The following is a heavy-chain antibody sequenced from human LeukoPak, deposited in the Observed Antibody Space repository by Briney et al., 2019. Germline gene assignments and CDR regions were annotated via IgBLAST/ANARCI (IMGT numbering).Heavy chain of an antibody. V-gene: IGHV1-8*01. D-gene: IGHD2-15*01. CDR3: ARVSCSGGSCYFDY. CDR2: MNPNSGNT. J-gene: IGHJ4*02. CDR1: GYTFTSYD. Sequence: ASVKVSCKASGYTFTSYDINWVRQATGQGLEWMGWMNPNSGNTGSAQKFQGRVTTTRNTSISTAYMGLSSLRSEDTAVYYCARVSCSGGSCYFDYWGQGTLVTVSS.